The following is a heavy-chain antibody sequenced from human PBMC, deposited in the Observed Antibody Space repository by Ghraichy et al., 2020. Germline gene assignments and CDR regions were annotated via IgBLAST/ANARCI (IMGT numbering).Heavy chain of an antibody. CDR1: GFTVSNNY. CDR3: ARDPPDIVGSCPGYH. V-gene: IGHV3-53*01. J-gene: IGHJ1*01. Sequence: GGSLRLSCVASGFTVSNNYMCWIRQAPGKGLEWVAVIYSGGGTYYADSVKGRFTISRDGSKNTLYLQMNSLTAEDTAVYFCARDPPDIVGSCPGYHWGQGTLVTVSS. D-gene: IGHD3-10*02. CDR2: IYSGGGT.